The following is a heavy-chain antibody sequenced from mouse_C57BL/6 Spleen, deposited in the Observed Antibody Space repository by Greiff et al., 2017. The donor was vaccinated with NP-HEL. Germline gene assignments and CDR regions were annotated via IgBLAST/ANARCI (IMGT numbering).Heavy chain of an antibody. D-gene: IGHD2-3*01. CDR2: IVPEDGET. CDR1: GFNINDYY. CDR3: AHDGNSGPWFAY. Sequence: VQLQQSGAELVKPGASVKLSCTASGFNINDYYMHWVKQRTEQGLEWIGRIVPEDGETKSAPKFKGKATIPADTSSNTVYLQLSSLTSEDTSVYYCAHDGNSGPWFAYWGQGTLVTVSA. V-gene: IGHV14-2*01. J-gene: IGHJ3*01.